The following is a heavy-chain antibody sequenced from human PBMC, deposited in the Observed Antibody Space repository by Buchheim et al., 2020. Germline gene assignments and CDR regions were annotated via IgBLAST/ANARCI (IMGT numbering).Heavy chain of an antibody. CDR3: AQGELMGEDF. Sequence: EVQLVESGGALVQPGGSLRLSCAASGFAFSSYWMTWVRQAPGKGLEWVANIKEDGTKKKYVDSVKGRFTISRDNAENSLYLQMSSLSVEETAVYYYAQGELMGEDFWGQGTL. V-gene: IGHV3-7*01. CDR1: GFAFSSYW. D-gene: IGHD1-26*01. J-gene: IGHJ1*01. CDR2: IKEDGTKK.